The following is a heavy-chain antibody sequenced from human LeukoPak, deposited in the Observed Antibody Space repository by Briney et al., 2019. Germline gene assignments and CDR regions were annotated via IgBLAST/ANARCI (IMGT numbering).Heavy chain of an antibody. Sequence: ASVKVSCKASGYSFTGYYMHWVRQAPGQGLEWMGWINPNSGGTNYAQKFQGRVTMTRDTSISTAYMELSRLRSDGTAVYYCAREPSDCVGPKVYNWFDPWGQGTLVTVSS. CDR3: AREPSDCVGPKVYNWFDP. V-gene: IGHV1-2*02. J-gene: IGHJ5*02. CDR2: INPNSGGT. CDR1: GYSFTGYY. D-gene: IGHD1-26*01.